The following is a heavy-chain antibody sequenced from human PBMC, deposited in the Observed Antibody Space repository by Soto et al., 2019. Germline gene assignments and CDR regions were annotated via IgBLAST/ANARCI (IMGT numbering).Heavy chain of an antibody. CDR2: IWYDGSNK. CDR1: GFTFSDYA. Sequence: VQLLESGGGLVQPGGSLRLSCAASGFTFSDYAMSWVRQAPGKGLEWVAVIWYDGSNKYYADSVKGRFTISRDNSKNTLYLQMNSLRAEDTAVYYCARGPNYYDFWSGYSEYYYYGMDVWGQGTTVTVSS. J-gene: IGHJ6*02. V-gene: IGHV3-33*08. D-gene: IGHD3-3*01. CDR3: ARGPNYYDFWSGYSEYYYYGMDV.